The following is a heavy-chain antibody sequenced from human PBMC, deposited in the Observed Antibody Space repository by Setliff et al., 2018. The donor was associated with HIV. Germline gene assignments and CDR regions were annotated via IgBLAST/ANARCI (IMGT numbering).Heavy chain of an antibody. CDR1: GGSFSTYV. D-gene: IGHD5-12*01. CDR2: ITPIFGTT. V-gene: IGHV1-69*13. Sequence: SVKVSCKTSGGSFSTYVIAWVRQAPGQGLEWMGRITPIFGTTNYAQKFQGRVTITADESTSTVYMELSSLRSEDTAVYYCARGRWLQSFDYWGQGTLVTVSS. J-gene: IGHJ4*02. CDR3: ARGRWLQSFDY.